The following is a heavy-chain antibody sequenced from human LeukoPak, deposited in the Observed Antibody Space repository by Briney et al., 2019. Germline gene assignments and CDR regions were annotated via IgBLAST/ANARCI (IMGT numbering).Heavy chain of an antibody. J-gene: IGHJ4*02. V-gene: IGHV3-48*01. CDR3: AREDYDSSGYYQYYFDY. CDR1: GFTFSSYS. D-gene: IGHD3-22*01. CDR2: ISSSSSTI. Sequence: GGSLRLSCAASGFTFSSYSTNWVRQAPGKGLEWVSYISSSSSTIYYADSVKGRFTISRDNAKNSLYLQMNSLRAEDTAVYYCAREDYDSSGYYQYYFDYWGQGTLVTVSS.